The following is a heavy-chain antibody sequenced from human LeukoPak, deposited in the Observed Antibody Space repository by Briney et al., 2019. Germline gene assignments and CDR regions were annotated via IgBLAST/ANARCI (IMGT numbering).Heavy chain of an antibody. V-gene: IGHV3-23*01. D-gene: IGHD3-16*01. Sequence: GGPLRLSCAASGFTFSSYAMSWVRQAPGKGLEWVSGIPSSGPVTYYADSVKGRFTISRDNSKNTLYLQMNSLTAEDTGVYYCANRVAQHDSWGQGTLVTVSS. CDR1: GFTFSSYA. J-gene: IGHJ5*02. CDR2: IPSSGPVT. CDR3: ANRVAQHDS.